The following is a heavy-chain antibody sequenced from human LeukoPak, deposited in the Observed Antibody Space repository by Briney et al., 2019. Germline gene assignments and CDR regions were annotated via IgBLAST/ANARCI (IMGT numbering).Heavy chain of an antibody. J-gene: IGHJ6*03. CDR2: IDYSLKP. CDR1: GGSISTNNYY. V-gene: IGHV4-39*01. Sequence: SETLSLTCSVSGGSISTNNYYWGWIRQPPGKGLEWIGSIDYSLKPHYNPSLKSRLTISVDTSKNHFSLRLSSVTAADTAVFYCVRLAGHFLMDSYYYMDVWGKGTTVTVSS. D-gene: IGHD3-3*01. CDR3: VRLAGHFLMDSYYYMDV.